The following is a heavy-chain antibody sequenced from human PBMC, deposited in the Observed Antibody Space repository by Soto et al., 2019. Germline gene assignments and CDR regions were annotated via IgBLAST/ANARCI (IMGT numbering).Heavy chain of an antibody. CDR1: GGTFSSYA. CDR3: ARVFVEAYYDSSGYYYFDY. CDR2: IIPIFGTA. V-gene: IGHV1-69*01. D-gene: IGHD3-22*01. J-gene: IGHJ4*02. Sequence: QVQLVQSGAEVQKPGSSVKVSCKASGGTFSSYAISWVRQAPGQGLEWMGGIIPIFGTANYAQKFQGRVTSTADESTSTAYMELSSLRSEDTAVYYCARVFVEAYYDSSGYYYFDYWGQGTLVTVSS.